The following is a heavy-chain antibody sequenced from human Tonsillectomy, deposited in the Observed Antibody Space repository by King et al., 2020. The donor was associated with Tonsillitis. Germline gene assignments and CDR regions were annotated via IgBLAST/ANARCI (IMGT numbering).Heavy chain of an antibody. Sequence: QLVQSGGGLVKPGGSLRVSCAASGFTFSSYSMNWVRQAPGKGLEWVSSISSSSSYIYYADPVKGRFTISRDNAKNSLYLQINSLRAEDTAVYYCARDVGFGEWDYYYGMDVWGQGTTVTVSS. J-gene: IGHJ6*02. CDR1: GFTFSSYS. D-gene: IGHD3-10*01. V-gene: IGHV3-21*01. CDR3: ARDVGFGEWDYYYGMDV. CDR2: ISSSSSYI.